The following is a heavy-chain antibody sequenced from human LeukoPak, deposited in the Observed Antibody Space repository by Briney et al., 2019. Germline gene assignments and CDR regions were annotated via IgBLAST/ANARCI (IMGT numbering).Heavy chain of an antibody. Sequence: GGSLRLSCAASGFTFNNAWMNWVRQAPGKGLEWVSSISSSRNYIYYADSVKGRFTISRDNAKNSVYLQMNSLRAEDTAVYYCARGDLAVGSWFDPWGQGTLVTVSS. CDR3: ARGDLAVGSWFDP. J-gene: IGHJ5*02. D-gene: IGHD6-13*01. V-gene: IGHV3-21*01. CDR1: GFTFNNAW. CDR2: ISSSRNYI.